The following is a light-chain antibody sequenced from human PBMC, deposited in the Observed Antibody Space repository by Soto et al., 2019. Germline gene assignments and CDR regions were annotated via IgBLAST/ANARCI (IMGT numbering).Light chain of an antibody. J-gene: IGKJ1*01. CDR1: QSVSSNY. CDR2: GAS. Sequence: EIVLTQSPGTLSLSPGERATLSCRASQSVSSNYLAWYQRKPGQAPRLLIYGASSRATDIPNRFSGSGSVTDFTLTITRLEPKDCAVYFYQQDGCSPPPFGQGTKVEIK. CDR3: QQDGCSPPP. V-gene: IGKV3-20*01.